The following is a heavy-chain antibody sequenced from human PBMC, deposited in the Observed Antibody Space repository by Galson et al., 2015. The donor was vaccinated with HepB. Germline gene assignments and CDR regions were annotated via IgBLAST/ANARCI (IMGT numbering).Heavy chain of an antibody. CDR1: GGTFSSYA. Sequence: SVKVSCKASGGTFSSYAISWVRQAPGQGLEWMGGIIPIFGTANYAQKFQGRVTITADESTSTAYMELSSLRSEDTAVYYCARAREVVVAATARDYYGMDVWGQGTTVTVSS. CDR3: ARAREVVVAATARDYYGMDV. J-gene: IGHJ6*02. V-gene: IGHV1-69*13. CDR2: IIPIFGTA. D-gene: IGHD2-15*01.